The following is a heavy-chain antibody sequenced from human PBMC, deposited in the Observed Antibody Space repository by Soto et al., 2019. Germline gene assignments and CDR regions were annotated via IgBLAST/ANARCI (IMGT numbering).Heavy chain of an antibody. D-gene: IGHD3-22*01. CDR3: AKDFPANEYYYDSSGYYDY. V-gene: IGHV3-30*18. CDR2: ISYDGSNK. CDR1: GFTFSSYG. Sequence: GGSLRLSCAASGFTFSSYGMHWVRQAPGKGLEWVAVISYDGSNKYYADSVKGRFTISRDNSKNTLYLQMNSLRAEDTAVYYCAKDFPANEYYYDSSGYYDYWGQGTLVTVSS. J-gene: IGHJ4*02.